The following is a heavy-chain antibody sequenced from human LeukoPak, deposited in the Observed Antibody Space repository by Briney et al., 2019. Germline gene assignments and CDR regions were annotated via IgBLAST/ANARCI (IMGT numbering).Heavy chain of an antibody. D-gene: IGHD5-18*01. Sequence: GGSLRLSCAASVFTFSSYAMSWVRQAPGKGLEWVSAISGSGGSTYYADSVKGRFTISRDNSKNTLYLQMKRLRAEDKAVYYCAKYEGGAGYSYGYGYYYYYMDVWGKGTTVTVSS. J-gene: IGHJ6*03. CDR2: ISGSGGST. V-gene: IGHV3-23*01. CDR1: VFTFSSYA. CDR3: AKYEGGAGYSYGYGYYYYYMDV.